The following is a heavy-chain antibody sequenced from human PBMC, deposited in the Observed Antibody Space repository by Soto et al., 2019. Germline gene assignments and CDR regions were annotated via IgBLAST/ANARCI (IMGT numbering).Heavy chain of an antibody. D-gene: IGHD5-12*01. V-gene: IGHV4-4*02. CDR2: IHHSGRT. Sequence: QVHLQESGPGLVKPSETLSLTCAVSSGSISNVNWWSWVRQPPGKGLEWIGEIHHSGRTNYNPSLKSRVTISVDKSKNQFYRKLNSVTAADTAVYYGAYNGYYSCDYWGQGILVTVSS. J-gene: IGHJ4*02. CDR3: AYNGYYSCDY. CDR1: SGSISNVNW.